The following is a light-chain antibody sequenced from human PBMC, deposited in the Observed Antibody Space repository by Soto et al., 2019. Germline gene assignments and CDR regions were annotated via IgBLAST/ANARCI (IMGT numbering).Light chain of an antibody. J-gene: IGKJ1*01. CDR1: QSVSSN. Sequence: EIVRTQCPSTLSVAPGERSTVACSSSQSVSSNLAWYQQKPGQAPRLLIYGASTRATGVPARFSGSGSGTEFTLTISSLQSEDFAVYYCQQYNNWPPWTFGQGTKVDI. CDR2: GAS. CDR3: QQYNNWPPWT. V-gene: IGKV3-15*01.